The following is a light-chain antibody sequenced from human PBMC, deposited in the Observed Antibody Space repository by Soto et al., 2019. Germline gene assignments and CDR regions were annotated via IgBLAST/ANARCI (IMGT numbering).Light chain of an antibody. CDR3: FSFTTTSTHV. CDR1: NSDVGTFYF. CDR2: DVT. Sequence: QSVLTQPRSVSGSPGQSVTISCTGTNSDVGTFYFVSWYQQYPDKGPKLIIYDVTERPSGVPDRFSGSKSGNTASLTISGLQVEDEAEYFCFSFTTTSTHVFGTGTKVTVL. J-gene: IGLJ1*01. V-gene: IGLV2-11*01.